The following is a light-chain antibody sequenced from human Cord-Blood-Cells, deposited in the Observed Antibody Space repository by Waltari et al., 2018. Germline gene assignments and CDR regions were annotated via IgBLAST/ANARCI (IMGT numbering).Light chain of an antibody. J-gene: IGKJ4*01. CDR1: QGSSSW. CDR3: QQYNSYPLT. CDR2: AAS. Sequence: DIQMTQSPPSLSASVRDRVTITCRSSQGSSSWLAWYQQKPEKDPKSLIYAASSLQSGVPSRFSGSGSGTDFTLTISSLQPEDFATYYCQQYNSYPLTFGGGTKVEIK. V-gene: IGKV1D-16*01.